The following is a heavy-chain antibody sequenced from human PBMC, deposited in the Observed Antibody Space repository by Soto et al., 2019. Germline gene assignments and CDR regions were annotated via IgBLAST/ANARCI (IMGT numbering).Heavy chain of an antibody. Sequence: QGQLVQSGAEVKKPGASVKVSCKTAGYTFSSYDIGWVRQAPGQGLEWMGWISPYNGNTNYAQKFQGRVTMTTDISTKTAYMELSSLRSDDTAVYYCAREDRYYGIDVWGQGTTVTASS. CDR3: AREDRYYGIDV. V-gene: IGHV1-18*01. CDR2: ISPYNGNT. J-gene: IGHJ6*02. CDR1: GYTFSSYD. D-gene: IGHD2-15*01.